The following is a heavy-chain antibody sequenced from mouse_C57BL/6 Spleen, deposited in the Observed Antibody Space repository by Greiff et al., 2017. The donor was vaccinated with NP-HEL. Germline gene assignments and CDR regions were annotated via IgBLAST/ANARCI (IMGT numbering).Heavy chain of an antibody. Sequence: EVQLQQSGPELVKPGASVKISCKASGYSFTDYNMNWVKQSNGKSLEWIGVINPNYGTTSYNQKFKGKATLTVDQSSSTAYMQLNSLTSEDSAVYYCASDYYGSSYVHWYFDVWGTGTTVTVSS. D-gene: IGHD1-1*01. J-gene: IGHJ1*03. V-gene: IGHV1-39*01. CDR2: INPNYGTT. CDR1: GYSFTDYN. CDR3: ASDYYGSSYVHWYFDV.